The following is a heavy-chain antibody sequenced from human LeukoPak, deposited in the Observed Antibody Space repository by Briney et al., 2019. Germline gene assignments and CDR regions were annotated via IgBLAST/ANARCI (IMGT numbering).Heavy chain of an antibody. J-gene: IGHJ4*02. CDR1: GFTFSSYA. CDR3: AKDEDYSSSWSQSFDY. V-gene: IGHV3-23*01. D-gene: IGHD6-13*01. Sequence: GGSLRLSCAASGFTFSSYAMSWVRQAPGKELEWVSAISGSGGSTYYADSVKGRSTISRDNSKNTLYLQMNSLRAEDTAVYYCAKDEDYSSSWSQSFDYWGQGTLVTVSS. CDR2: ISGSGGST.